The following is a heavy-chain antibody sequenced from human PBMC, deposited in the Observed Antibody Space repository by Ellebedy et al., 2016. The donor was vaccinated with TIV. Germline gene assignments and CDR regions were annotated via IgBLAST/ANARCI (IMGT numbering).Heavy chain of an antibody. CDR2: ISYDGSNK. CDR3: ARYGDYWYYFDY. Sequence: PGGSLRLSCAASGFTFSSYAMHWVRQAPGKGLEWVAVISYDGSNKYYADSVKGRFTISRDNAKNTLYLQMNSLGAEDTAVYYCARYGDYWYYFDYWGQGTLVTVSS. V-gene: IGHV3-30-3*01. D-gene: IGHD4-17*01. CDR1: GFTFSSYA. J-gene: IGHJ4*02.